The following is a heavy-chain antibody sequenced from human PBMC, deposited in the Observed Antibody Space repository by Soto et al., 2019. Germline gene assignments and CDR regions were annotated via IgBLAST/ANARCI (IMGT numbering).Heavy chain of an antibody. CDR3: TREYCGGDCVFDC. D-gene: IGHD2-21*02. Sequence: GASVKVSCKASGYNFTSHYLQWVRQAPGQGLEWMGIINPHSYSTTYAQNFQGRVTMTSDTSSNTVYMELSSLRSEDTAMYYCTREYCGGDCVFDCWGQGTLVTVSS. CDR2: INPHSYST. V-gene: IGHV1-46*01. CDR1: GYNFTSHY. J-gene: IGHJ4*02.